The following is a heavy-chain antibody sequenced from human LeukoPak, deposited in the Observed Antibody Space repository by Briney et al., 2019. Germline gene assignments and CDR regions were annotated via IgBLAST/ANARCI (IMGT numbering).Heavy chain of an antibody. CDR3: ARDQGGGGAFDI. J-gene: IGHJ3*02. Sequence: SETLSLTCTVSGGCISSYYWSWIRQPPGKGLEWIGYIYYRGSTNYNSSLKSRVTISVATSKNQFSLKLSSVTAADTAVYYCARDQGGGGAFDIWGQGTMVTVSS. CDR1: GGCISSYY. V-gene: IGHV4-59*01. D-gene: IGHD3-16*01. CDR2: IYYRGST.